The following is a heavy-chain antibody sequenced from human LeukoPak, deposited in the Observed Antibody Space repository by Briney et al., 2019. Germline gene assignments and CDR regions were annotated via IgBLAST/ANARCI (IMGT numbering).Heavy chain of an antibody. J-gene: IGHJ4*02. CDR3: AGGNFYDSRGHPYHFHF. Sequence: SVTLSLTCTVSGVSISSYYWSWIRQPAGKGLKWIAYIYYSENTNYNSSLKSRVTISEDTSKNQFSLKLTSVTAADTAVYYCAGGNFYDSRGHPYHFHFWGQGTLVSVSS. D-gene: IGHD3-22*01. CDR2: IYYSENT. V-gene: IGHV4-59*01. CDR1: GVSISSYY.